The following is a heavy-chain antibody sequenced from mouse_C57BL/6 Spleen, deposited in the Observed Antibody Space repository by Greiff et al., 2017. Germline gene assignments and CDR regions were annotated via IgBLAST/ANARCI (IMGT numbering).Heavy chain of an antibody. J-gene: IGHJ3*01. CDR1: GYSITSDY. V-gene: IGHV3-8*01. CDR2: ISYSGST. CDR3: ARSFDREGAWFAY. Sequence: EVKLMESGPGLAKPSQTLSLTCSVTGYSITSDYWNWIRKFPGNKLEYMGYISYSGSTYYNPSLKSRISITRDTSKNQYYLQLNSVTTEDTATYYCARSFDREGAWFAYGGQGTLVTVSA.